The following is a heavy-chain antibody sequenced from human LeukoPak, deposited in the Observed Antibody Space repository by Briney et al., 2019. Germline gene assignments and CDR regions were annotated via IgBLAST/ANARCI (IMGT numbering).Heavy chain of an antibody. J-gene: IGHJ4*02. CDR1: GGTFSSYA. D-gene: IGHD2-15*01. CDR2: IIPIFGTA. CDR3: AKHTGYCSRGSCYPHYFDY. V-gene: IGHV1-69*05. Sequence: SVKVSCKASGGTFSSYAISWVRQAPGQGLEWMGGIIPIFGTANYAQKFQGRVTITTDESTSTAYMELSSLRSEDTAVYYRAKHTGYCSRGSCYPHYFDYWGQGTLVTVSS.